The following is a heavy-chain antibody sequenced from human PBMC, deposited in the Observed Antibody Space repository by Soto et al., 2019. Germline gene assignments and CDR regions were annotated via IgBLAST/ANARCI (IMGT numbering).Heavy chain of an antibody. CDR3: ARGRSSYGGYINWSFHI. V-gene: IGHV1-8*01. J-gene: IGHJ2*01. D-gene: IGHD4-17*01. CDR2: MNPNSGHT. Sequence: QVQLVQSGAEVKKPGASVKVSCKASGYTFTTYDINWVRQATGQGLERVGWMNPNSGHTGFAQKFQGRVTMTRDTSISTAYMELSSLSSEDPAVYYCARGRSSYGGYINWSFHIWGRGTPVTVSS. CDR1: GYTFTTYD.